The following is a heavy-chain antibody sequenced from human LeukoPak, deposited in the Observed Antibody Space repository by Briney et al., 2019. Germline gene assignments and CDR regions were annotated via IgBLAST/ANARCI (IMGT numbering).Heavy chain of an antibody. CDR2: IYYSGST. J-gene: IGHJ6*02. CDR3: ARKSGSPRDYYYGMDV. CDR1: GGSISSYC. D-gene: IGHD1-26*01. V-gene: IGHV4-59*01. Sequence: SETLSLTCTVSGGSISSYCWSWIRQPPGKGLEWIGYIYYSGSTNYNPSLKSRVTISVDTSKNQYSLKLSSVTAADTAVYYCARKSGSPRDYYYGMDVWGQGTTVTVSS.